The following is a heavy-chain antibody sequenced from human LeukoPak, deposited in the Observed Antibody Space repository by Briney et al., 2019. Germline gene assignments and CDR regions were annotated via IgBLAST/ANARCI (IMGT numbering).Heavy chain of an antibody. V-gene: IGHV4-38-2*02. CDR3: ARGPPYAPGILDV. CDR1: GYSISSGYY. Sequence: SETLSLTCTVSGYSISSGYYWGWIRQPPGKGLEWIGSIYHSGSTYYNPSLKSRVTISVDTSKNLFSLKLPSVTAADTAVYFCARGPPYAPGILDVWGKGTTVTISS. CDR2: IYHSGST. D-gene: IGHD1-26*01. J-gene: IGHJ6*04.